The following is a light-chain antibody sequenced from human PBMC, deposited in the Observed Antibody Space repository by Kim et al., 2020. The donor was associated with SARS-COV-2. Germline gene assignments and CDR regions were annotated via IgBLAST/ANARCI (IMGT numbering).Light chain of an antibody. CDR1: QSVNSN. CDR2: GAS. J-gene: IGKJ2*03. V-gene: IGKV3-15*01. CDR3: QQFNNWPLYS. Sequence: VSPWARATLSRRASQSVNSNLACYQQKPGQAPRLLIYGASTRAPGVPARFSGSGSGTEFTLTISSLQSEDFAIYYCQQFNNWPLYSFGQGTKLEI.